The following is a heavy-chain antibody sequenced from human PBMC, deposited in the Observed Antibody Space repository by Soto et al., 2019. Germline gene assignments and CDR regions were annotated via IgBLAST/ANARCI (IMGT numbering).Heavy chain of an antibody. CDR3: ATQWTSGNFFDY. J-gene: IGHJ4*02. Sequence: CTVSGGSISSGGSYWSWIRQHPGKGLEWIGYIYYSGSTYYNPSLKSRVTISVDTSKNQFSLKLSSVTAADTAVYYCATQWTSGNFFDYWVQGTLVTVSS. D-gene: IGHD6-19*01. V-gene: IGHV4-31*03. CDR2: IYYSGST. CDR1: GGSISSGGSY.